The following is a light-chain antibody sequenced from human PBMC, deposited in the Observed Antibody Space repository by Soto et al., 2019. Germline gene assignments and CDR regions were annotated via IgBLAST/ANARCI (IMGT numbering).Light chain of an antibody. Sequence: EIVLTQSPGTLSLSSGERATLSCRVSQSVSSSYLAWYQQKPGQAPRLLVYATSSRAAGIPDRFSGSGSGTYFPLTISRLEPEDFAVYYCQQYGSSSFTFGQGTKLEIK. J-gene: IGKJ2*01. CDR2: ATS. CDR3: QQYGSSSFT. V-gene: IGKV3-20*01. CDR1: QSVSSSY.